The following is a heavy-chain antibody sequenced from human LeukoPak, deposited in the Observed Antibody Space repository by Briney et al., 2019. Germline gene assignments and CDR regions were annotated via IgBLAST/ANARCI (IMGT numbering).Heavy chain of an antibody. CDR2: IYYSGST. J-gene: IGHJ4*02. V-gene: IGHV4-59*12. Sequence: SETLSLTCTVSGDSISSYYWSWIRQPPGKGLEWIGYIYYSGSTNYNPSLKSRVTISVDTSKNQFPLKPNSVTAADTAVYYCAREVVVITRYFDHWGQGTLVTVSS. CDR1: GDSISSYY. D-gene: IGHD3-22*01. CDR3: AREVVVITRYFDH.